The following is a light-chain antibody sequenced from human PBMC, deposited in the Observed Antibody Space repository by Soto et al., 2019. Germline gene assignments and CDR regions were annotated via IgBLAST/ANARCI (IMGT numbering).Light chain of an antibody. CDR2: AAS. J-gene: IGKJ4*01. Sequence: TQAQATMSVSPGKLAILPGMASQNIYYNVAWYQHKPGQAPRLLIYAASTRATGIPDRFSGSASGTVFTLTITRLEPEDFAVYHCQQYGTSPLTFGGGTKVDIK. V-gene: IGKV3-20*01. CDR1: QNIYYN. CDR3: QQYGTSPLT.